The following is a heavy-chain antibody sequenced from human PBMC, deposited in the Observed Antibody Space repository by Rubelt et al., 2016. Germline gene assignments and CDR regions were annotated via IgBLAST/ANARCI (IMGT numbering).Heavy chain of an antibody. J-gene: IGHJ4*02. CDR1: GDTFTSYA. Sequence: QVQLVQSGSELKKPGASVKVSCKASGDTFTSYAMSWVRQAPGQGLEWMGWINTNTGNPTYAQGFTGRFVFSLDTSVSTAYLQISSLKAEDTAVYYCASTNLRYCSGGSCFDYWGQGTLVTVSS. CDR2: INTNTGNP. D-gene: IGHD2-15*01. CDR3: ASTNLRYCSGGSCFDY. V-gene: IGHV7-4-1*02.